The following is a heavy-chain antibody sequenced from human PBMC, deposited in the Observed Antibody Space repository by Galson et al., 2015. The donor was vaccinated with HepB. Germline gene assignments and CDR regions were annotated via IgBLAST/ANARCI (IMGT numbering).Heavy chain of an antibody. D-gene: IGHD3-22*01. CDR1: GFTFSSYA. V-gene: IGHV3-30-3*01. Sequence: SLRLSCAASGFTFSSYAMHWVRQAPGKGLEWVAVISYDGSNKYYADSVKGRFTISRDNSKNTLYLQMNSLRAEDTAVYYCARENYDSSGYYWLDYWGQGTLVTVSS. CDR3: ARENYDSSGYYWLDY. CDR2: ISYDGSNK. J-gene: IGHJ4*02.